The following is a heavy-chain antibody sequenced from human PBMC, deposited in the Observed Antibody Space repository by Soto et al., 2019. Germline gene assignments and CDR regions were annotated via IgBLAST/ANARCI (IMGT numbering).Heavy chain of an antibody. Sequence: GALRLSCVASGFTLTNNGMHWVRQAPGQGLEWVAVISSDGSSKYYGDSVRGRFTISRDNSKNTLFLEMNSLGSEDTAVYYCAKDRGLAESGRWSHYYYGLVVWVQGTTVTVSS. J-gene: IGHJ6*02. CDR3: AKDRGLAESGRWSHYYYGLVV. CDR1: GFTLTNNG. D-gene: IGHD1-26*01. CDR2: ISSDGSSK. V-gene: IGHV3-30*18.